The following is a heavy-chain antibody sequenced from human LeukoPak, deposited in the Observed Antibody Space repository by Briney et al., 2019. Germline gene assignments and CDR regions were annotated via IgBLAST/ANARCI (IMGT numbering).Heavy chain of an antibody. CDR2: ISSSGST. V-gene: IGHV4-59*01. J-gene: IGHJ4*02. D-gene: IGHD6-13*01. Sequence: PSETLSLTCTVSGGSIGGYLWTWIRQPPGKGLEWIGYISSSGSTNYNPSLKSRVTISVDTSKNQFSLKLSSVTAADTAVYYCARVVRVAAAGPIDYWGQGTLVTVSS. CDR1: GGSIGGYL. CDR3: ARVVRVAAAGPIDY.